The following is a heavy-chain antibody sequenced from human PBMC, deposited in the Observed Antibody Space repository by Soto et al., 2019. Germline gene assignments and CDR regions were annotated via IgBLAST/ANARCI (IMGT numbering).Heavy chain of an antibody. CDR2: IIPKFGTA. V-gene: IGHV1-69*01. J-gene: IGHJ6*02. CDR1: GGIFSSYV. CDR3: VLNSNGDFYYGMDV. Sequence: QVQLVQSGAEVKKPGSSVKVSCKASGGIFSSYVISWVRQAPGQGLEWMGGIIPKFGTANYAQKFEGRVTITADESTRTAYMELSSLRSEETAVYYCVLNSNGDFYYGMDVWGQGTTVTVSS. D-gene: IGHD2-21*01.